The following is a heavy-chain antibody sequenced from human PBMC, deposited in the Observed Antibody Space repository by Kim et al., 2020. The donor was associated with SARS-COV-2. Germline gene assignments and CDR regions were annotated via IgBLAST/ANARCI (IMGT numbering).Heavy chain of an antibody. D-gene: IGHD4-17*01. CDR3: AKTVTRNGDY. J-gene: IGHJ4*02. CDR2: ISYDGSNK. CDR1: GFTFSSYG. V-gene: IGHV3-30*18. Sequence: GGSLRLSCAASGFTFSSYGMHWVRQAPGKGLEWVAVISYDGSNKYYADSVKGRFTISRDNSKNTLYLQMNSLRAEDTAVYYCAKTVTRNGDYWGQGTLVTVSS.